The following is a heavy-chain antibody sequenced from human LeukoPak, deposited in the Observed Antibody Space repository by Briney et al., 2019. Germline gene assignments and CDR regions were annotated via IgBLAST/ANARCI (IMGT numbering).Heavy chain of an antibody. V-gene: IGHV4-39*01. CDR1: GGSISSSSYY. CDR3: ARGRIAMIVVVHSFYYGMDV. Sequence: SETLSLTCTVSGGSISSSSYYWGWIRQPPGKGLEWIGSIYYSGSTYYNPSLKSRVTISVDTSKNQFSLKLSSVTAADTAVYYCARGRIAMIVVVHSFYYGMDVWGQGTTVTVSS. D-gene: IGHD3-22*01. J-gene: IGHJ6*02. CDR2: IYYSGST.